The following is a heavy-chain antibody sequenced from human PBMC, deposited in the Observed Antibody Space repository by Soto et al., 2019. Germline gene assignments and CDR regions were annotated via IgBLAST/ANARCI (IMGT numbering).Heavy chain of an antibody. J-gene: IGHJ4*02. D-gene: IGHD1-1*01. CDR3: AKGGTTTNIILDS. CDR2: IRGSGETT. V-gene: IGHV3-23*01. Sequence: GGSLRLSCAASGFTSSNYAMSWVRRSPGKGLEWLSSIRGSGETTYYADSVKGRVTISRDNDKNTLYLQINSLTAGDTAVYYCAKGGTTTNIILDSWGPGTPVTVSS. CDR1: GFTSSNYA.